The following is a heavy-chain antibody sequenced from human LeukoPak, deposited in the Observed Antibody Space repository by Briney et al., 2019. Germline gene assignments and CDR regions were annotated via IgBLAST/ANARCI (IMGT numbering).Heavy chain of an antibody. CDR2: INPNSGGT. Sequence: VASVKVSCKASGYTFTGYYMHWVRQAPGQGREWMGWINPNSGGTNYAQKFQGRVTMTRDTSISTAYMELSELRSDDTAVYYCAGQKDPRPIDYWGQGTLITVSS. J-gene: IGHJ4*02. V-gene: IGHV1-2*02. CDR3: AGQKDPRPIDY. CDR1: GYTFTGYY.